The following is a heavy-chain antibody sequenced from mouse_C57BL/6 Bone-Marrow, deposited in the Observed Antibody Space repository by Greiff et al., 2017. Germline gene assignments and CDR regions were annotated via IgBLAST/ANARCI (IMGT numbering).Heavy chain of an antibody. CDR1: GYAFSSSW. D-gene: IGHD1-1*02. J-gene: IGHJ3*01. V-gene: IGHV1-82*01. CDR2: IYPGDGDT. Sequence: QVQLQQSGPELVKPGASVKISCKASGYAFSSSWMNWVKQRPGKGLEWIGRIYPGDGDTNYNGKFKGKATLTADKSSSTAYMQLSSLTSEDSAVYFCARRWCFAYWGQGTLVTVSA. CDR3: ARRWCFAY.